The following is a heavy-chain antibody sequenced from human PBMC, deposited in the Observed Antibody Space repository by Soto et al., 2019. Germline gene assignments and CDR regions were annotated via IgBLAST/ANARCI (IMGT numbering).Heavy chain of an antibody. V-gene: IGHV3-23*01. Sequence: RLSCAASGFTFSSYAMSWVRQAPGKGLEWVSAISGSGGSTYYADSVKGRFTISRDNSKNTLYLQMNSLRAEDTAVYYCAKGGGLYDSSGYYVDYFDYWGQGTLVTVSS. CDR1: GFTFSSYA. CDR3: AKGGGLYDSSGYYVDYFDY. J-gene: IGHJ4*02. D-gene: IGHD3-22*01. CDR2: ISGSGGST.